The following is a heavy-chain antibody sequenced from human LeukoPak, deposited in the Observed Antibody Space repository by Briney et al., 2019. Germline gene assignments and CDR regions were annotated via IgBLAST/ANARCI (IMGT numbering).Heavy chain of an antibody. V-gene: IGHV4-59*01. CDR1: GGSISSYY. CDR2: IYYSGST. D-gene: IGHD3-22*01. Sequence: SETLSLTCTVSGGSISSYYWSWIRQPPGKGLEWIGYIYYSGSTNYNPSLKSRVTISVDTSKNQFSLKLSSVTAADTAVYYCAREEYYYDSSGYYNHGGYFQHWGQGTLVTVSS. J-gene: IGHJ1*01. CDR3: AREEYYYDSSGYYNHGGYFQH.